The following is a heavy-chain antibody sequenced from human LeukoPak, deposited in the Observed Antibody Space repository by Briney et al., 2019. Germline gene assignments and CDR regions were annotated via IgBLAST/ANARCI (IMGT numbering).Heavy chain of an antibody. CDR1: GYTFTSYG. V-gene: IGHV1-18*04. CDR3: AQCSGASCYNPFDM. D-gene: IGHD2-15*01. Sequence: ASVKVSCKASGYTFTSYGISWVRQAPGQGLEWMGRISANNGDTNYAQKLRGRVTMTTDTSTSTAYMELTSLRSDDSAVYYCAQCSGASCYNPFDMWGQGTMVTVSS. CDR2: ISANNGDT. J-gene: IGHJ3*02.